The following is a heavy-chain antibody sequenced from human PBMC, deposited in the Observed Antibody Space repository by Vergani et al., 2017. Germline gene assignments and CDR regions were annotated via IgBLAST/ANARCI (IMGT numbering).Heavy chain of an antibody. J-gene: IGHJ4*02. CDR3: VREETFYDSVSDYLAGYFDH. V-gene: IGHV3-21*06. Sequence: VQLVESGGGVVQPGRSLRLSCAASGFTFSSYGMHWVRQAPGKGLEWVASISGRSSYVNYAVSVKGRFTISRDNAKNSLFLQMNSLRAEDTAVYYCVREETFYDSVSDYLAGYFDHWGQGALVTVSS. D-gene: IGHD3-3*01. CDR2: ISGRSSYV. CDR1: GFTFSSYG.